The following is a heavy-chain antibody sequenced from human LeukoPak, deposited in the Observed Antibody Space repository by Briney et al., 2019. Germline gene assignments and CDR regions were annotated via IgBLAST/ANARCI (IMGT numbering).Heavy chain of an antibody. Sequence: PGRCLRLSCAASGFTLSRYSTNWVRQAPGKGLEWVSYISSSRSTIYYADSVKGRFTISRDNAKNSLYLQMKSLRAEDTAVYYCARDGDKYSSSWYASDYFDYWGQGTLVTVSS. J-gene: IGHJ4*02. CDR3: ARDGDKYSSSWYASDYFDY. V-gene: IGHV3-48*01. CDR2: ISSSRSTI. CDR1: GFTLSRYS. D-gene: IGHD6-13*01.